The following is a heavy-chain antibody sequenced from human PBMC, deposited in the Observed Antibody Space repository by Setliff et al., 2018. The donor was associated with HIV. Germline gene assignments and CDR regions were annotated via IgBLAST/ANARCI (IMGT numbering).Heavy chain of an antibody. D-gene: IGHD6-13*01. Sequence: PGGSLRLSCAASGFIFSNVWRSWVRQAPGKGLDWVSAISGSAGSTYYADSVKGRFTISRDKSKSTLYLQMNSLRAEDMAMYYCAKGEGSSSWYSFDYWGQGTLVTVSS. CDR1: GFIFSNVW. J-gene: IGHJ4*02. CDR3: AKGEGSSSWYSFDY. V-gene: IGHV3-23*01. CDR2: ISGSAGST.